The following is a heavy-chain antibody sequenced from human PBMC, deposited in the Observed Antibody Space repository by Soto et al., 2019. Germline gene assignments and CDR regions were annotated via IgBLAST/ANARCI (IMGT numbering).Heavy chain of an antibody. CDR3: ARTLEYGGSAGTNGFDP. CDR1: VVSISSGAYS. J-gene: IGHJ5*02. CDR2: IYHRGTS. Sequence: SETLSLTCTVSVVSISSGAYSCSWIRLPPWKRLEWIGYIYHRGTSHYNPSLKSRVTMSVDRSKNQFSLNLRSVTAADTAVYYCARTLEYGGSAGTNGFDPWCQGTLVTVSS. V-gene: IGHV4-30-2*01. D-gene: IGHD2-15*01.